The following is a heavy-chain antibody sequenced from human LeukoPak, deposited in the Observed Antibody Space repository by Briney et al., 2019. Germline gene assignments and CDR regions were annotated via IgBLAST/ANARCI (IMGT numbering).Heavy chain of an antibody. CDR2: INPSGGTT. D-gene: IGHD3-10*01. J-gene: IGHJ4*02. Sequence: ASVKVSCKASGYTFTSYYMDWVRQAPGQGLEWMGIINPSGGTTRYAQKFQGRVTMTRDTSTSTIYMELSSLRSEDMAVYYCARDASMVRGAGKYYFDYWGQGTLVTVSS. CDR1: GYTFTSYY. CDR3: ARDASMVRGAGKYYFDY. V-gene: IGHV1-46*01.